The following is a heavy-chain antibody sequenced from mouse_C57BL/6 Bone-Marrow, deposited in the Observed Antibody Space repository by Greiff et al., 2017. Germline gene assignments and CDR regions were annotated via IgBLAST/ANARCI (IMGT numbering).Heavy chain of an antibody. V-gene: IGHV14-3*01. CDR1: GFNIKNTY. D-gene: IGHD1-1*01. CDR3: ADYYGSLPWFAY. Sequence: SVAELVRPGASVKLSCTASGFNIKNTYMHWVKQRPEQGLEWIGRIDPAHGNTKYAPKFQGKATITADTSSNTAYLQLSSLTSEDTAIYYCADYYGSLPWFAYWGQGTLVTVSA. CDR2: IDPAHGNT. J-gene: IGHJ3*01.